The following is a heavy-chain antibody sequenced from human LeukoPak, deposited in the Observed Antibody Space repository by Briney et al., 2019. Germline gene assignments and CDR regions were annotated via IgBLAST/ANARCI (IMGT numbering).Heavy chain of an antibody. CDR1: GXTFSSYA. V-gene: IGHV3-23*01. CDR2: ISGSGGST. CDR3: AKSAYYCDSSGFYWVDF. Sequence: SGGSLRLSCAASGXTFSSYAMSWVRQAPGKGLECVSGISGSGGSTYYADSVKGRFTISRDNSKNTLYVQMSSLRAEDTAVYHCAKSAYYCDSSGFYWVDFWGPGTLVTVSS. D-gene: IGHD3-22*01. J-gene: IGHJ4*02.